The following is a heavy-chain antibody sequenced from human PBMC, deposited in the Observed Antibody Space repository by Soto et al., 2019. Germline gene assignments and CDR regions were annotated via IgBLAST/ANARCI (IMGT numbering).Heavy chain of an antibody. Sequence: EVQLLESGGGLAQPGGSLGLSCAASGFTFTSYAMSWVRQAPGKGLEWVSSISGGGGSTYYADSVKGRFTISRDNSKNTLYLQMNSLRAEDTAIYYCAKQITNWYFALWGRGTLVTVSS. J-gene: IGHJ2*01. CDR3: AKQITNWYFAL. V-gene: IGHV3-23*01. CDR1: GFTFTSYA. CDR2: ISGGGGST. D-gene: IGHD2-2*01.